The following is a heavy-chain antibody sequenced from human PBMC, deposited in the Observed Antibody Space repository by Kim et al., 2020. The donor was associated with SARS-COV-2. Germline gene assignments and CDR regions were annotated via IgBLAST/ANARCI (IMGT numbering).Heavy chain of an antibody. CDR2: IIPIFGTA. D-gene: IGHD3-22*01. CDR1: GGTFSSYA. V-gene: IGHV1-69*13. CDR3: ARDFYDSSGYYDIGQYAFDI. J-gene: IGHJ3*02. Sequence: SVKVSCKASGGTFSSYAISWVRQAPGQGLEWMGGIIPIFGTANYAQKFQGRVTITADESTSTAYMELSSLRSEDTAVYYCARDFYDSSGYYDIGQYAFDIWGQGTMVTVSS.